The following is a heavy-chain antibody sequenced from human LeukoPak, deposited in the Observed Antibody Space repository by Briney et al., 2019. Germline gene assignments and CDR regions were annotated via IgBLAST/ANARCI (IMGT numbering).Heavy chain of an antibody. Sequence: PGGSLRLSCAASGFTFSSYGMHWVRQAPGKGLEWVAFIRYDGSNKYYADSVKGRFTISRDNSKNTLYLQMNSLGAEDTAVYYCAYGYSGYDYCFDYWGQGTLVTVSS. D-gene: IGHD5-12*01. J-gene: IGHJ4*02. CDR1: GFTFSSYG. CDR2: IRYDGSNK. CDR3: AYGYSGYDYCFDY. V-gene: IGHV3-30*02.